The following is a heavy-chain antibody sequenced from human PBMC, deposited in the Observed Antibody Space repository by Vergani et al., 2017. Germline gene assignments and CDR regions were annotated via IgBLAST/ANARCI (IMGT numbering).Heavy chain of an antibody. D-gene: IGHD1-1*01. CDR1: GGTFSSYA. J-gene: IGHJ3*01. CDR2: IRPYTGHT. V-gene: IGHV1-69*14. Sequence: QVQLVQSGAEVKKPGSSVKVSCKASGGTFSSYAISWVRQAPGQGLEWMGGIRPYTGHTIYAQKFQDRVTMTADTSTNTAYMELRSLRSDDTAVYFCARVAPSNSEVTPTAFDVWGQGTMVTVSS. CDR3: ARVAPSNSEVTPTAFDV.